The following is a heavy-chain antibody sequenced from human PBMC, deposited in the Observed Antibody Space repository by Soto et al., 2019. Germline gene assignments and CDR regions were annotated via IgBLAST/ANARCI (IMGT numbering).Heavy chain of an antibody. Sequence: EVQLVESGGGLVQPGGSLRLSCAASGFTFSSYWMHWVRQAPGKGLVWVSRINSDGSTITYADSVKGRFTISRDNAKNTLYLQMNSLRDEDTAVYYCARVPYGSYAWGCWGQGTRVTVSS. J-gene: IGHJ4*02. CDR3: ARVPYGSYAWGC. CDR2: INSDGSTI. V-gene: IGHV3-74*01. D-gene: IGHD3-10*01. CDR1: GFTFSSYW.